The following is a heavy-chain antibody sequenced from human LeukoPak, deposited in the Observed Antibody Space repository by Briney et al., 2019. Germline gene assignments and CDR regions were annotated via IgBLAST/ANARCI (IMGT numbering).Heavy chain of an antibody. CDR3: ARGSRYYYGSGSYPFDY. CDR2: ITNSGSTI. D-gene: IGHD3-10*01. V-gene: IGHV3-11*01. Sequence: GGSLRLSCAASGFTFSDYYMSWIRQAPGKGLQWVSYITNSGSTIYYADSVEGRFTISRDNAKKSLYLQMNNLRAEDTAVYYCARGSRYYYGSGSYPFDYWGQGTLVTVSS. J-gene: IGHJ4*02. CDR1: GFTFSDYY.